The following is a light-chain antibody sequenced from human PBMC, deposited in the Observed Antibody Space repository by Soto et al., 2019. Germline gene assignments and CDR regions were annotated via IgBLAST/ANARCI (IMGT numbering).Light chain of an antibody. J-gene: IGKJ1*01. CDR1: QSVSSSY. V-gene: IGKV3-20*01. CDR2: GVS. CDR3: HQYGKSPWT. Sequence: EIVLTQSPGTLSLSPGKRATLSCRASQSVSSSYLAWYQQKPGQTPRLLIHGVSSRATGIPDRFSGSGSGTAFTLTISRLEPEYFAVYYCHQYGKSPWTFGQGTKVDIK.